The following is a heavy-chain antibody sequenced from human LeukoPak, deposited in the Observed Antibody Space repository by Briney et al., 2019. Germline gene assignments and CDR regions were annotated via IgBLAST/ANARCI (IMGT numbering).Heavy chain of an antibody. CDR2: IYYSGST. V-gene: IGHV4-31*03. Sequence: SETLSLTCTVSGGSISSGGYYWSWIRQHPGKGLEWIGYIYYSGSTYHNPSLKSRVTISVDTSKNQFSLKLSSVTAADTAVYYCARDGRNGKNWFDPWGQGTLVTVSS. CDR1: GGSISSGGYY. J-gene: IGHJ5*02. D-gene: IGHD1-14*01. CDR3: ARDGRNGKNWFDP.